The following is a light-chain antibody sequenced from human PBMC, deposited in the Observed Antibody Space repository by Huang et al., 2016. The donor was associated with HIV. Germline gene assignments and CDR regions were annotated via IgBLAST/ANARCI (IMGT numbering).Light chain of an antibody. J-gene: IGKJ2*01. CDR3: QQRSAWPRT. V-gene: IGKV3-11*01. CDR2: DAS. CDR1: QSVFSY. Sequence: EIALTQSPATLSLSPGESATLSCRTSQSVFSYLAWYQQRPGQAPRLLLYDASNRATGVSARFSGSGSGTDFALTISSLEPEDFAVYYCQQRSAWPRTFGQGTKLEI.